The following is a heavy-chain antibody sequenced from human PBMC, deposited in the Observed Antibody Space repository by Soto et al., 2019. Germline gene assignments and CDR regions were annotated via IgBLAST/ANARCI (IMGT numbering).Heavy chain of an antibody. V-gene: IGHV3-74*01. CDR1: EFTFSGRS. CDR2: IDKVGTDS. D-gene: IGHD3-10*01. J-gene: IGHJ6*03. Sequence: EVQLVESGGGLVQPGGSLRLSCAASEFTFSGRSVHWVRQAPGKGLVWVSGIDKVGTDSTYADSVKGRFTSSRDNDKHTVYLQMNSLRVEATAVYYCARGCFGPEVWGKGTTVTVSS. CDR3: ARGCFGPEV.